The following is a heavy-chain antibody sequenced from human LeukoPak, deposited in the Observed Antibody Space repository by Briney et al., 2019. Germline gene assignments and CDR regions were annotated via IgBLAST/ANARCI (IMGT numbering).Heavy chain of an antibody. J-gene: IGHJ6*02. V-gene: IGHV3-7*01. CDR2: IKQDGSEK. D-gene: IGHD2-2*01. Sequence: GGPLRLSCAASGFTFSSYWMSWVRQAPGKGLEWVANIKQDGSEKYYVDSVKGRFTISRDNAKNSLYLQMNSLRAEDTAVYYCARSDCSSTSCYSYYGMDVWGQGTTVTVSS. CDR3: ARSDCSSTSCYSYYGMDV. CDR1: GFTFSSYW.